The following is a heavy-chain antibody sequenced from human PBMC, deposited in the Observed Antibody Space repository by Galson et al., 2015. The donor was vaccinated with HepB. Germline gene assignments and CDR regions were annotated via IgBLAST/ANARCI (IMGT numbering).Heavy chain of an antibody. J-gene: IGHJ2*01. CDR1: GFTVSSNY. CDR2: IYSGGSK. D-gene: IGHD3/OR15-3a*01. CDR3: ARGEVPWTGHYGSFDL. Sequence: SLRLSCAASGFTVSSNYMRWVRQAPGKGLEWVSVIYSGGSKYYADSVKGRLTITSDNSTNTMYLQMNSLIAEDTAVEYYARGEVPWTGHYGSFDLWGRGTLVTVSS. V-gene: IGHV3-66*01.